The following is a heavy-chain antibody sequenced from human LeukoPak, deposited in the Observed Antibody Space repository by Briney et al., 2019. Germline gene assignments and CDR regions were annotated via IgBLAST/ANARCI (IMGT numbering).Heavy chain of an antibody. D-gene: IGHD2-15*01. J-gene: IGHJ4*02. V-gene: IGHV1-69*13. CDR3: ARILGYCSGGSCRGDY. CDR2: IIPIFGTA. Sequence: PVKVSCKASGGTFSSYAISWVRQAPGQGLEWMGGIIPIFGTANYAQKFQGRVTITADESTSTAYMELSSLRSEDTAVYYCARILGYCSGGSCRGDYWGQGTLVTVSS. CDR1: GGTFSSYA.